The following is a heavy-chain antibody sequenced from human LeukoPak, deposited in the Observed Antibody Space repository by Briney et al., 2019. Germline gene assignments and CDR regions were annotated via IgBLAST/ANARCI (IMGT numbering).Heavy chain of an antibody. V-gene: IGHV3-21*01. J-gene: IGHJ4*02. CDR3: ARDYKGGFDY. CDR2: ISSSSSYI. Sequence: GGSVRLSCVASGFTFSNAWMNWVRQAPGKGLEWVSSISSSSSYIYYADSVKGRFTISRDNAKNSLYLQMNSLRAEHTAVYYCARDYKGGFDYCGQGTLVTVSS. CDR1: GFTFSNAW. D-gene: IGHD3-16*01.